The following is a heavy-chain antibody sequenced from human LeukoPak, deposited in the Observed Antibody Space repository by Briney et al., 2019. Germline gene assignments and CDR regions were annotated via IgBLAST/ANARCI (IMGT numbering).Heavy chain of an antibody. Sequence: GASVKVSCKSSRYTFSDYFVHWVRRAPGQGLEWMGWINLNNGFTDYAHNLQGRVTMTRDTSITTAYMELSGLTSDDTAVYYCARDDPRDLVDIDYWGQGTLVTVSS. D-gene: IGHD3/OR15-3a*01. J-gene: IGHJ4*02. V-gene: IGHV1-2*02. CDR2: INLNNGFT. CDR3: ARDDPRDLVDIDY. CDR1: RYTFSDYF.